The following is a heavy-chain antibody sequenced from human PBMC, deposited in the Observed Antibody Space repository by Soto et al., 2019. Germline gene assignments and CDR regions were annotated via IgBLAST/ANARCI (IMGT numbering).Heavy chain of an antibody. CDR1: GDSVSNNGAT. CDR2: AYYRSRWHY. CDR3: ARDPPDFNSGFDS. D-gene: IGHD1-26*01. Sequence: QTLSLTCAICGDSVSNNGATWNWIRQSPSRGLEWLGRAYYRSRWHYDYATYVRSRITINPDTSKKQFSLRLSSVTPEDKAVYYCARDPPDFNSGFDSWGQGSLVTVSS. J-gene: IGHJ4*02. V-gene: IGHV6-1*01.